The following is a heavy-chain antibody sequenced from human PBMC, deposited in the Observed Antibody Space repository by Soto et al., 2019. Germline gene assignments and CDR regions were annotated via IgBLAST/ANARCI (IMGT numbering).Heavy chain of an antibody. J-gene: IGHJ3*02. CDR3: ASGSGYYDAFYI. CDR2: FDPEDGET. D-gene: IGHD3-22*01. V-gene: IGHV1-24*01. Sequence: ASVKVSCKVSGYTLTELSMHWVRQAPGKGLEWMGGFDPEDGETIYAQKFQGRVTMTEDTSTDTAYMELSSLRSEDTAVYYCASGSGYYDAFYIWGQGTMVTVSS. CDR1: GYTLTELS.